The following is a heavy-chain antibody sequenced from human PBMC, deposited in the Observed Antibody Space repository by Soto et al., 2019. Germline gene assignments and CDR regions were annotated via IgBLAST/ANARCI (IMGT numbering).Heavy chain of an antibody. D-gene: IGHD4-17*01. Sequence: QVQLVESGGGVVQPGRSLRLSCAASGFTFSSYAMHWVRQAPGKGLEWVAVISYDGSNKYYADSVKGRFTISRDNSKNTLYLQMNSLRAEDTAVYYCASATVVTKTYYYYGMDVW. CDR2: ISYDGSNK. CDR3: ASATVVTKTYYYYGMDV. V-gene: IGHV3-30-3*01. J-gene: IGHJ6*01. CDR1: GFTFSSYA.